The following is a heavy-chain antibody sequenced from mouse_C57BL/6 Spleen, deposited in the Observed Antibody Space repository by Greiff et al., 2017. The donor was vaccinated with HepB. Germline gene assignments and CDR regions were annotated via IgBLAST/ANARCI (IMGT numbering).Heavy chain of an antibody. V-gene: IGHV14-2*01. CDR1: GFNINDYY. Sequence: VQLQQSGAELVKPGASVKLSCTASGFNINDYYMHWVKQRTEQGLEWIGRIDPEDGETKYAPKVQGKATLTADTSSNTAYLQRSSLTSEDTAVYYWAGFYYGNDDSWGQGTTLTVSS. CDR3: AGFYYGNDDS. CDR2: IDPEDGET. J-gene: IGHJ2*01. D-gene: IGHD2-2*01.